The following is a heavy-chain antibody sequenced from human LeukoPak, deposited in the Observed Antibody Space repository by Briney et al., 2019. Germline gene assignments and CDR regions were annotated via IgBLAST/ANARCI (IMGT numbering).Heavy chain of an antibody. CDR2: IYYSGST. Sequence: SETLSLTCTVSGGSISSYYWSWIRQPPGKGLEWIGYIYYSGSTNYNPSLKSRVTISVDTSKNQFSLKLSSVTAADTAVYYCATMGGSYYYFYMDVWGKGTTVTVSS. CDR3: ATMGGSYYYFYMDV. CDR1: GGSISSYY. D-gene: IGHD1-26*01. V-gene: IGHV4-59*01. J-gene: IGHJ6*03.